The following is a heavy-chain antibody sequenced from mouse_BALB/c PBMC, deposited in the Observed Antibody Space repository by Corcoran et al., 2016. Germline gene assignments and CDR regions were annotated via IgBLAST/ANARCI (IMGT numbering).Heavy chain of an antibody. CDR2: INTDTGEP. V-gene: IGHV9-3-1*01. Sequence: QIQLEQSGPELKKPGESVKIYCKASGYPFTNYGKNRTKPAPGKRLQWMGLINTDTGEPTYADDFKGRFAFSLEHSASTAYLQINTLKNEDTATDFWSRGYDDAMDYWGQGTSVTVS. CDR1: GYPFTNYG. D-gene: IGHD2-3*01. CDR3: SRGYDDAMDY. J-gene: IGHJ4*01.